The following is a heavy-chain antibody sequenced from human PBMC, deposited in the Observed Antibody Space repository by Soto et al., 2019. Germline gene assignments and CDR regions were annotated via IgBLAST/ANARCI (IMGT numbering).Heavy chain of an antibody. CDR1: GFTFSSYA. V-gene: IGHV3-30-3*01. CDR3: ARGGSDLGYYGMDV. D-gene: IGHD7-27*01. J-gene: IGHJ6*02. Sequence: QVQLVESGGGVVQPGRSLRLSCAASGFTFSSYAMHWVRQAPGKGLEWVAVISYDGSNKYYADSVKGRFTISRDNSKNTLHLQMNSLRAEDTAVYYCARGGSDLGYYGMDVWGQGTTVTVSS. CDR2: ISYDGSNK.